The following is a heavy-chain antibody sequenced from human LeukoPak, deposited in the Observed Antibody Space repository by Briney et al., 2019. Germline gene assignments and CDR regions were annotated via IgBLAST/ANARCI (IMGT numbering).Heavy chain of an antibody. J-gene: IGHJ4*02. D-gene: IGHD3-22*01. CDR3: ARVRADYDTSGYDY. CDR2: INTDGSKT. V-gene: IGHV3-74*01. CDR1: GFTFSSYA. Sequence: GGSLRLSCAASGFTFSSYAMSWVRQAPGKGPVWVSRINTDGSKTSYADSVKGRFTISRDNAKNTLYLQMNSLRAEDTAVYYCARVRADYDTSGYDYWGQGTLVTVSS.